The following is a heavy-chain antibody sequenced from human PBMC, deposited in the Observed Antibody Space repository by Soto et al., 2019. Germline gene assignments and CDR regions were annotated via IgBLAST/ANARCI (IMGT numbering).Heavy chain of an antibody. CDR1: GYTFTSYG. D-gene: IGHD2-2*01. CDR2: ISAYNGNT. J-gene: IGHJ5*02. V-gene: IGHV1-18*01. CDR3: ARRGGGRPAAPEIEFDP. Sequence: QVQLVQSGAEVKKPGASLKVSCKASGYTFTSYGISWVRQAPGQGLEWMGWISAYNGNTNYAQKLQGRATMTTDTSTRTAYMELRRLRFDDTAVYYCARRGGGRPAAPEIEFDPWGQGTLVTVSS.